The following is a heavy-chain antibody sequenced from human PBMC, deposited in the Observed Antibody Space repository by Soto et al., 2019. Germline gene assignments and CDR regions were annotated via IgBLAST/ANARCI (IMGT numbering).Heavy chain of an antibody. V-gene: IGHV3-23*01. D-gene: IGHD3-22*01. Sequence: GGSLRLSCAASGFTFSSYAMSWVRQAPGKGLEWVSAISGSGGSTYYADSVKGRFTISRDNSKNTLYLQMNSLRAEDTAVYYCATPHPGDDSSGYSGRGNDAFDIWGQGTMVTVSS. CDR3: ATPHPGDDSSGYSGRGNDAFDI. CDR2: ISGSGGST. CDR1: GFTFSSYA. J-gene: IGHJ3*02.